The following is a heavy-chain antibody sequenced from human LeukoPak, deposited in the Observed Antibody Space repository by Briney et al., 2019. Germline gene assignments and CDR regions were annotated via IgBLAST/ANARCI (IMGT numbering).Heavy chain of an antibody. CDR2: ISSSGSHI. CDR1: GFTFSSYS. D-gene: IGHD5-24*01. J-gene: IGHJ4*02. Sequence: GGSLRLSCAASGFTFSSYSMSWVRQAPGKGLEWVSSISSSGSHIYYADSVRGRFTISRDNAKNSVYLQMNSLRAEYTAVYYCARNFRTQLDGYSPPYHFDYWGQGIVVTVSS. CDR3: ARNFRTQLDGYSPPYHFDY. V-gene: IGHV3-21*01.